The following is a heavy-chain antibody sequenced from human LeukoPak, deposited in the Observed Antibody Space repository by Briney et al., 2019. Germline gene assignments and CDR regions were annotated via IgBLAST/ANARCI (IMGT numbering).Heavy chain of an antibody. CDR3: AKDENLNWFDP. Sequence: GRFLRLSCAASGFTFDDYAMHWVRQAPGKGLEWVSGISWNSGSIGYADSVKGRFTISRDNAKNSLYLQMNSLRAEDTAVYYCAKDENLNWFDPWGQGTLVTVSS. CDR2: ISWNSGSI. D-gene: IGHD1-7*01. CDR1: GFTFDDYA. V-gene: IGHV3-9*01. J-gene: IGHJ5*02.